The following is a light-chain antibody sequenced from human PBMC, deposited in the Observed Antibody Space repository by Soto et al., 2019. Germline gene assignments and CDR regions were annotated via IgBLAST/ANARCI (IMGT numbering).Light chain of an antibody. CDR1: QSISFW. CDR2: DAS. V-gene: IGKV1-5*01. J-gene: IGKJ2*03. CDR3: QQYNSFDPYS. Sequence: DIQMTQSPSTLSASVGDRVTITCRSSQSISFWLAWYQQKPGQAPKLLIYDASTLYSGVPSRFSGSRSGTEFTLTISSLQPDDFGSYYCQQYNSFDPYSFGQGTKLEI.